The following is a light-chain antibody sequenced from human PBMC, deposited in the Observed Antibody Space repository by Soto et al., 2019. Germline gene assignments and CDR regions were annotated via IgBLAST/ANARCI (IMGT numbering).Light chain of an antibody. J-gene: IGKJ1*01. Sequence: EIVLTQSPATLSLSPGETATLSCRASQSVSSYLAWYQQKPGQAPRLLIYDASNRATGIPDRFSGSGSGTDFTLTISSLEPEDFAVYYCHQRGSWPRGTFGQGTKVDNK. CDR2: DAS. V-gene: IGKV3-11*01. CDR1: QSVSSY. CDR3: HQRGSWPRGT.